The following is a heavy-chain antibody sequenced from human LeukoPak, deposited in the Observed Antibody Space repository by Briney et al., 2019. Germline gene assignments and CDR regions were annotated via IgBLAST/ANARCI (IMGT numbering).Heavy chain of an antibody. CDR3: ARDWGPGFQRYYGMDV. D-gene: IGHD3-16*01. CDR1: GGSISSSSYY. V-gene: IGHV4-39*02. CDR2: IYSSGGT. J-gene: IGHJ6*02. Sequence: SETLSLTCTVSGGSISSSSYYWGWIRQPPGKGLEWIGSIYSSGGTFYNPSLKSRVTISVDTSKNQFSLKLSSVTAADTAVYYCARDWGPGFQRYYGMDVWGQGTTVTVSS.